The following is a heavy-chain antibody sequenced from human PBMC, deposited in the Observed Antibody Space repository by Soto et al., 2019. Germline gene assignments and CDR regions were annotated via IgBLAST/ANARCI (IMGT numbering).Heavy chain of an antibody. V-gene: IGHV1-46*01. D-gene: IGHD2-8*01. CDR2: INPAGGST. CDR3: ARDQHGHFDFDF. J-gene: IGHJ4*02. CDR1: GYSFTDHY. Sequence: QVQLVQSGPELKRPGASVKLSCKASGYSFTDHYIHWVRQAPGQGLEWIGIINPAGGSTNYARKFQDRLTITRDSSTTTVYMELSSLRSDDTAVIYCARDQHGHFDFDFWGQGTLVTVSS.